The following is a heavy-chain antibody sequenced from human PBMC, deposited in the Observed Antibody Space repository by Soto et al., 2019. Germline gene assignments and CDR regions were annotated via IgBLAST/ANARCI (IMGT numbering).Heavy chain of an antibody. D-gene: IGHD1-26*01. J-gene: IGHJ6*02. CDR3: ARRIVEATSYYYGMDV. Sequence: ASVKVSCKASGYTFTSYGISWVRQAPGQGLEWMGWISAYNGNTNYAQKLQGRVTMTTDTSTSTAYMELRSLRSDDTAVYYCARRIVEATSYYYGMDVWGQGTTVTVSS. V-gene: IGHV1-18*01. CDR2: ISAYNGNT. CDR1: GYTFTSYG.